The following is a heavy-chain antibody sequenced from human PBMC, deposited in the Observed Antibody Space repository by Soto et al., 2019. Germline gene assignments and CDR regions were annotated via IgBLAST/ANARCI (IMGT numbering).Heavy chain of an antibody. D-gene: IGHD3-16*01. J-gene: IGHJ4*02. CDR3: VRALMNTAVYYFEY. Sequence: EVQLVESGGDLVQPGGSLRLSCVTSGFTFSDHYMDWVRQAPGKGLEWVGRIRDHPHSYTTEYAASVKGRFTISRDDSKRSLYLQMNGLKIEDTAMYFCVRALMNTAVYYFEYWGQGALVTVSS. CDR1: GFTFSDHY. V-gene: IGHV3-72*01. CDR2: IRDHPHSYTT.